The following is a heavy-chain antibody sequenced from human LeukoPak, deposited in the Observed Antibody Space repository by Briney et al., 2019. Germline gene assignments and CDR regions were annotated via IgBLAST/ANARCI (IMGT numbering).Heavy chain of an antibody. J-gene: IGHJ4*02. CDR3: AKASAADYFFDS. CDR1: GFTFKNYG. CDR2: LGGHGVST. Sequence: SGGSLRLSCAASGFTFKNYGMNWFRQAPGKGLEWVSSLGGHGVSTYHADSAKGRFTVSRDSSRNMLFLQMNSLRAKDTAIYDCAKASAADYFFDSWGQGTLVTVSS. V-gene: IGHV3-23*01. D-gene: IGHD6-25*01.